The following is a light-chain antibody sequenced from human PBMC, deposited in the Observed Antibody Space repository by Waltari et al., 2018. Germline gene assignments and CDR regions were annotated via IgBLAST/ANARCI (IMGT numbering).Light chain of an antibody. V-gene: IGKV1-5*03. CDR2: QTS. CDR1: ESISNW. J-gene: IGKJ1*01. Sequence: DIQMTQSPPTLSASVGDRVTITCRASESISNWLAWYQQKPGKAPKLLIYQTSALESGVPSRFGGRGSGTEFTLIISSLQPVDFATYFCQLYNSDSRTFGQGTKVEIK. CDR3: QLYNSDSRT.